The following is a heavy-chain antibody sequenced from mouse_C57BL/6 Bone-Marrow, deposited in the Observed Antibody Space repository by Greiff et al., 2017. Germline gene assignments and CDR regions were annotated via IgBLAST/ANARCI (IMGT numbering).Heavy chain of an antibody. CDR3: ARWLLWYFDV. CDR1: GYTFTSYW. CDR2: IYPGSGST. D-gene: IGHD2-3*01. Sequence: QVHVKQPGAELVKPGASVKMSCKASGYTFTSYWITWVKQRPGQGLEWIGDIYPGSGSTNYNEKFKSKATLTVDTSSSTAYMQLSSLTSEDSAVYYCARWLLWYFDVWGTGTTVTVAS. J-gene: IGHJ1*03. V-gene: IGHV1-55*01.